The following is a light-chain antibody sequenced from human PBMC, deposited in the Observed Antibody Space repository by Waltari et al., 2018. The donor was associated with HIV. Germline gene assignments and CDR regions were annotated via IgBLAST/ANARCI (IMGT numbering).Light chain of an antibody. CDR2: AAS. J-gene: IGKJ4*01. V-gene: IGKV1-39*01. CDR1: HSISSS. CDR3: QQSFSTPLA. Sequence: IQMTQPPSSLSASVGDRVTITCRASHSISSSLNWYQQNPGKAPKLLVYAASTLQSGVPSRFSRSGSGTDFTLTISSLQPEDFATYYCQQSFSTPLACGGGTKVEIK.